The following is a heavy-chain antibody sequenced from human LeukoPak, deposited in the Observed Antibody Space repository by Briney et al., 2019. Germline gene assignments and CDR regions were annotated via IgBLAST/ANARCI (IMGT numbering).Heavy chain of an antibody. Sequence: GASVKVSCKASGYTFTSYGISWVRQAPGQGLEWMGWISAYNGNTNYAQKLQGRVTMTTDTSTSTAYMELRSLRSDDTAVYYCARDTGIAAAGTGVRFDPWGQGTLVTVSS. J-gene: IGHJ5*02. V-gene: IGHV1-18*01. CDR2: ISAYNGNT. D-gene: IGHD6-13*01. CDR1: GYTFTSYG. CDR3: ARDTGIAAAGTGVRFDP.